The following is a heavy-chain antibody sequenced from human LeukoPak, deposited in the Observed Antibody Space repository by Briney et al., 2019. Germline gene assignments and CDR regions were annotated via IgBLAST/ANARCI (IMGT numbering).Heavy chain of an antibody. D-gene: IGHD1-1*01. CDR1: GYTFTSHH. Sequence: ASVKVSCKASGYTFTSHHINWVRQATGQGFEWMGWMNPESGNTDFAQKFQGRFTMTWDTSLSTAYMELSSLTSEDTAVYYCARGRPTNLNGIYWGQGTLVSISS. J-gene: IGHJ4*02. CDR2: MNPESGNT. V-gene: IGHV1-8*01. CDR3: ARGRPTNLNGIY.